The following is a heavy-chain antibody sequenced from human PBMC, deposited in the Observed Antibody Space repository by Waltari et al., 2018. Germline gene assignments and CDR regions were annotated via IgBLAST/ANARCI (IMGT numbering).Heavy chain of an antibody. Sequence: EVQLVEAGGDLVQPGGSLRLSCAASGFTFSDYWMHWVRQAPGKGLVCVSRINGDGYGITYSDAVQGRFTISRDNTKNTLYLQLNSLRAEDTAVYYCARKGGRGYTYGPFYFDYWGRGTLVTVSS. J-gene: IGHJ4*02. V-gene: IGHV3-74*01. CDR2: INGDGYGI. CDR1: GFTFSDYW. CDR3: ARKGGRGYTYGPFYFDY. D-gene: IGHD5-18*01.